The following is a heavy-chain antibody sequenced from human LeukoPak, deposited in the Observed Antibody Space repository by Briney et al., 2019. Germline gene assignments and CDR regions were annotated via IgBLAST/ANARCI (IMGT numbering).Heavy chain of an antibody. Sequence: SETLSLTCTVSGGSISSHYWSWIRQPPGKGLEWIGDIYYSGSTNYNPSLKSRVTISVDTSKNQFSLKLSSVTAADTAVYYCARDSGFFAGATSWFDPWGQGTLVTVSS. CDR3: ARDSGFFAGATSWFDP. J-gene: IGHJ5*02. V-gene: IGHV4-59*11. D-gene: IGHD1-26*01. CDR2: IYYSGST. CDR1: GGSISSHY.